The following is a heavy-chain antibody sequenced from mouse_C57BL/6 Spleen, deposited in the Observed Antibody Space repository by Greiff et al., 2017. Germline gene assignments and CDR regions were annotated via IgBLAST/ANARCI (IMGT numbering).Heavy chain of an antibody. Sequence: VQLQQSGAELVKPGASVKMSCTASGYTFTSYWITWVKQRPGQGLGWIGDIYPGSGSTNYNEKFTSKATLTVDTSSSTAYMQLSSLTSEDSAVYYCAREDCYYYGSSGTYALDYWGQGTSVTVSS. CDR1: GYTFTSYW. D-gene: IGHD1-1*01. CDR2: IYPGSGST. CDR3: AREDCYYYGSSGTYALDY. J-gene: IGHJ4*01. V-gene: IGHV1-55*01.